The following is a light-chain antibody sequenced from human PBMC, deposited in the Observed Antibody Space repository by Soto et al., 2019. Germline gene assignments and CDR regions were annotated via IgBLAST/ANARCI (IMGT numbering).Light chain of an antibody. Sequence: QAVVTQEPSLTVSPGGTVTLTCVSKTGAVTSGHHPYWVQQKPGQAPRTLIYDTSNKDSSTPARFSGSLLGGKAALTLSGAQPEDEADYYCLLTYSGPWVFGGGTKLTVL. V-gene: IGLV7-46*01. CDR2: DTS. CDR3: LLTYSGPWV. J-gene: IGLJ3*02. CDR1: TGAVTSGHH.